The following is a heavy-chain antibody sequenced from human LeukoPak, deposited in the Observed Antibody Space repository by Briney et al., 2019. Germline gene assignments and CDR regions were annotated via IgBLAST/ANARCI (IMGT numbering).Heavy chain of an antibody. J-gene: IGHJ4*02. CDR3: ARSRADEDVVVPAATNPDLLDY. V-gene: IGHV4-31*03. CDR1: GGSISSGGYY. Sequence: SETLPLTCIVSGGSISSGGYYWSWIRQHPGKGLEWIEYIYYSGSTYYNPSLKSRVTISVDTSKNQFSLKLSSVTAADTAVYYCARSRADEDVVVPAATNPDLLDYWGQGTLVAVSS. D-gene: IGHD2-2*01. CDR2: IYYSGST.